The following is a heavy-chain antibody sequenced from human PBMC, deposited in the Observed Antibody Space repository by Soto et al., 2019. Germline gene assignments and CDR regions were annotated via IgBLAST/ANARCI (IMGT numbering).Heavy chain of an antibody. CDR3: ARLIADTMIVVVIKPIDY. V-gene: IGHV4-39*01. CDR2: IYYSGST. D-gene: IGHD3-22*01. Sequence: SETLSLTCTVSGGSISSSSYYWGWIRQPPGKGLEWIGSIYYSGSTYYNPSLKSRVTISVDTSKNQFSLKLSSVTAADTAVYYCARLIADTMIVVVIKPIDYWGQGTLVTV. CDR1: GGSISSSSYY. J-gene: IGHJ4*02.